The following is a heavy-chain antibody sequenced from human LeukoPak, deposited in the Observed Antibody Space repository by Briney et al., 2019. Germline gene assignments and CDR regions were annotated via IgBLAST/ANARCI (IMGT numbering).Heavy chain of an antibody. J-gene: IGHJ4*02. V-gene: IGHV1-69*06. CDR3: ARDANRGYYYDSSGHYFDY. CDR2: IIPIFGTA. D-gene: IGHD3-22*01. CDR1: GGTFSSYA. Sequence: SVKVSCKASGGTFSSYAISWVRQAPGQGLEWMGGIIPIFGTANYAQKFQGRVTITADKSTSTAYMELSSLRSEDTAVYYCARDANRGYYYDSSGHYFDYWGQGTLVTVSS.